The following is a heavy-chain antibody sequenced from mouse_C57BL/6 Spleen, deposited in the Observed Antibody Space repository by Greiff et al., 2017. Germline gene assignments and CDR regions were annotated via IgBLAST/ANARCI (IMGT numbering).Heavy chain of an antibody. CDR2: IRSKSNNYAT. V-gene: IGHV10-1*01. J-gene: IGHJ2*01. D-gene: IGHD2-1*01. CDR3: VRASGIYYVFDY. Sequence: EVKLVESGGGLVQPKGSLKLSCAASGFSFNTYAMNWVRQAPGKGLEWVARIRSKSNNYATYYADSVKDRFTISRDDSESMLYLQMNNLKTEDTAMYYCVRASGIYYVFDYWGQGTTLTVSS. CDR1: GFSFNTYA.